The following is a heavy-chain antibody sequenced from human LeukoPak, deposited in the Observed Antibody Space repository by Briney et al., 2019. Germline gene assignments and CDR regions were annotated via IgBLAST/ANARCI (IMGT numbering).Heavy chain of an antibody. CDR2: IKSKTDGGTT. V-gene: IGHV3-15*01. CDR3: TTDVATVNDY. CDR1: GFTFSNAW. D-gene: IGHD5-12*01. J-gene: IGHJ4*02. Sequence: PGGSLRLSCAASGFTFSNAWMSWVRQAPGKGLEWVCRIKSKTDGGTTAYAAPVKGRFTSARDDSKNTLYLQMNSLKTEVIAVYYCTTDVATVNDYWGQGTLVTVSS.